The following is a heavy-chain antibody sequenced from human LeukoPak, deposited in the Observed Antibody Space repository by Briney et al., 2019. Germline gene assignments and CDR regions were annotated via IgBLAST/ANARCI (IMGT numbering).Heavy chain of an antibody. Sequence: QPGGSLRLSCVVSGFTFNSSPMIWVRQAPGKGLEWVSTVGGSGGGGTSYAGSVQGRFTVSRDNSKNTLYLQMNSLRGEDTAVYYCAKGGWDYWGQGTLVTVSS. V-gene: IGHV3-23*01. J-gene: IGHJ4*02. CDR1: GFTFNSSP. D-gene: IGHD6-19*01. CDR2: VGGSGGGGT. CDR3: AKGGWDY.